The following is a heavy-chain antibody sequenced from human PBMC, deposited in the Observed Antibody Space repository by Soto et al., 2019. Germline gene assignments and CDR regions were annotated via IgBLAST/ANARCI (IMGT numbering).Heavy chain of an antibody. CDR1: GYTFTNYA. CDR3: ARDSETLRYYASGSYIGTDYGVDV. D-gene: IGHD3-10*01. Sequence: QVQLVQSGAEVKKPGASVKVSCKTSGYTFTNYAMHWVRQAPGQRLEWMGWINAGNGDTKYSQKFQDRLTITRDTSARTAYMELSSLQSEDADVYYCARDSETLRYYASGSYIGTDYGVDVWGQGTTVTVSS. J-gene: IGHJ6*02. V-gene: IGHV1-3*01. CDR2: INAGNGDT.